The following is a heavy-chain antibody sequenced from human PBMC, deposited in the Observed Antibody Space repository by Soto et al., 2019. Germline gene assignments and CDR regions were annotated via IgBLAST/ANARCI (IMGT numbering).Heavy chain of an antibody. J-gene: IGHJ6*02. CDR1: GYTFTGYY. V-gene: IGHV1-2*02. D-gene: IGHD6-6*01. CDR3: ARVEYSSSWYGMDV. Sequence: ASVKVSCKASGYTFTGYYMHWVRQAPGQGLEWMGWINPNSGGTNYAQKFQGRVTMTRDTSISTAHMELSRLRSDDTAVYYCARVEYSSSWYGMDVWGQGTTVTVSS. CDR2: INPNSGGT.